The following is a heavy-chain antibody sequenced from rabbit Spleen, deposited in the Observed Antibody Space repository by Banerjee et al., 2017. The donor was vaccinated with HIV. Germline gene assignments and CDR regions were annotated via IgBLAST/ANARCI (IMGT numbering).Heavy chain of an antibody. Sequence: QAQLAESGGGLVKPGASLTLTFTASGFSFSSSYELSWVRQAPGKGLEWIGFIYTGNGKNYYANWAKAQFTNTKTSSTTVTMQLTSLTAADTATYFCAKDFASVVGCTFSLWGPGTLVTVS. CDR3: AKDFASVVGCTFSL. V-gene: IGHV1S45*01. D-gene: IGHD1-1*01. CDR1: GFSFSSSYE. CDR2: IYTGNGKN. J-gene: IGHJ4*01.